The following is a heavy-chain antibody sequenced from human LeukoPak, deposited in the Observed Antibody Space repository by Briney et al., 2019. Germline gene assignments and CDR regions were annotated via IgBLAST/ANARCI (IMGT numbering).Heavy chain of an antibody. J-gene: IGHJ4*02. V-gene: IGHV4-34*01. CDR1: GGSFSGYY. D-gene: IGHD3-10*01. CDR3: ASATMVRGVHGGYFDY. Sequence: PSETLSLTCAVYGGSFSGYYWSWIRQPPGKGLEWIGEINHSGSTNYNPSLKSRVTISVDTSKNQFSLKLSSVTAADTAVYCCASATMVRGVHGGYFDYWGQGTLVTVSS. CDR2: INHSGST.